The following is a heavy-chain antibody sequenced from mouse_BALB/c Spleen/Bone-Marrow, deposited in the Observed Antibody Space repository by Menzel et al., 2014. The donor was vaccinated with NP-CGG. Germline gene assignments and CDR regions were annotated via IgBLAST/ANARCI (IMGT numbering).Heavy chain of an antibody. CDR3: ARGSYGGSTYPHKL. J-gene: IGHJ3*02. CDR2: IGTADGT. V-gene: IGHV5-6-5*01. CDR1: GIDLSSYG. D-gene: IGHD1-1*02. Sequence: EESGGRLVTPGTPLTLTCTVSGIDLSSYGMVWVRQAPGKGLEWIGLIGTADGTYYATWVNGRFTISKTSTTVDLKMTSLTTEDTATYFCARGSYGGSTYPHKLWGQGTLVTVS.